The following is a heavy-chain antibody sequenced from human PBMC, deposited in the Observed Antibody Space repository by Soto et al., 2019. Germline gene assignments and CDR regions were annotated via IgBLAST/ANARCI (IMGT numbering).Heavy chain of an antibody. Sequence: PSETLSLTCTVSGGSISSGGYYWSWIRKHPGKGLEWIGYIYYSGSTYYNPSLKSRVTISVDTSKNQFSLKLSSVTAADTAVYYCARVVGGSHAYYDYYYGMDFWVQGTTVTVSS. CDR2: IYYSGST. V-gene: IGHV4-31*03. CDR1: GGSISSGGYY. CDR3: ARVVGGSHAYYDYYYGMDF. D-gene: IGHD2-15*01. J-gene: IGHJ6*02.